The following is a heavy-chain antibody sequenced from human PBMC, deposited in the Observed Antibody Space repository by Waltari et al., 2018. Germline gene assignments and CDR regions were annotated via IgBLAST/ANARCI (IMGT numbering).Heavy chain of an antibody. D-gene: IGHD5-12*01. CDR2: IYITGSTI. CDR1: GFTFSDFS. V-gene: IGHV3-48*04. CDR3: ARGYRKAFDI. Sequence: EVQLVESGGGLVQPGGSLRLSCAASGFTFSDFSMNWVRQAPGKGLGWVSYIYITGSTIYYADSVKGRFTISRDNAQNSLYLQMNSLRADDTAVYYCARGYRKAFDIWGQGTMVTVSS. J-gene: IGHJ3*02.